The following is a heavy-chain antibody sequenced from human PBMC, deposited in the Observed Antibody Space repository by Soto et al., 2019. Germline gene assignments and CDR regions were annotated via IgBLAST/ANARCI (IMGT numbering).Heavy chain of an antibody. CDR1: GFTFSSYA. CDR3: ASKAVAGRVAGPFDY. CDR2: ISYDGSNK. V-gene: IGHV3-30-3*01. Sequence: QVQMVESGGGVVQPGRSLRLSCAASGFTFSSYAMHWVSQAPGKGLEWVAVISYDGSNKYYADSVKGRFTISRDNSKNTLYLQMNSLRAEDTAVYYCASKAVAGRVAGPFDYWGQGTLVTVSS. J-gene: IGHJ4*02. D-gene: IGHD6-19*01.